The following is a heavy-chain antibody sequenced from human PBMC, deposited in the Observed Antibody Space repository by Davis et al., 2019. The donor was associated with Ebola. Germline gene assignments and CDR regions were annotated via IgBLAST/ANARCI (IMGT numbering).Heavy chain of an antibody. CDR3: ARISSPEIPFTHWFDP. V-gene: IGHV4-39*01. Sequence: SETLSLTCTVSGGSISSSSYYWGWIRQPPGKGLEWIGSIYYSGSTYYNPSLKSRVTISVDTSKNQFSLKLSSVTAADTAVYYCARISSPEIPFTHWFDPWGQGTLVTVSS. CDR2: IYYSGST. CDR1: GGSISSSSYY. J-gene: IGHJ5*02. D-gene: IGHD6-13*01.